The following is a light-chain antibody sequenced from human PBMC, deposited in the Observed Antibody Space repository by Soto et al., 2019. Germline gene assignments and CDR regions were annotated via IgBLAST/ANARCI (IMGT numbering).Light chain of an antibody. V-gene: IGKV3-15*01. CDR3: QQYNNWPPT. CDR2: GAS. CDR1: QSVSSN. Sequence: EIGSTQSPATLSVSPGERATLSCRASQSVSSNLAWYQQKPGQAPRLLIYGASTRATGIPARFSGSGSGTEFTLTISSLQSEDFAVYYCQQYNNWPPTFGQGTKVDIK. J-gene: IGKJ1*01.